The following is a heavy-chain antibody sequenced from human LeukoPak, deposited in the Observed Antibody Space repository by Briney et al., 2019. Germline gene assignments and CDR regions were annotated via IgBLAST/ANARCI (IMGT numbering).Heavy chain of an antibody. Sequence: SQTLSLTCSISGDSVSSNSASWNWLRQSPSKGPEWLGRTYFSSKWSNDYAPSVKSRIAINPYTSRNEFSLQLNSVTPEDTAVYFCARDRDSDYEWGPYDPWGQGTLVTVSS. CDR2: TYFSSKWSN. J-gene: IGHJ5*02. D-gene: IGHD4-11*01. CDR3: ARDRDSDYEWGPYDP. CDR1: GDSVSSNSAS. V-gene: IGHV6-1*01.